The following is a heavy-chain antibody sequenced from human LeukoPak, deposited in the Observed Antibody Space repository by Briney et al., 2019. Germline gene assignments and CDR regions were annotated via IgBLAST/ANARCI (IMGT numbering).Heavy chain of an antibody. V-gene: IGHV4-4*07. D-gene: IGHD3-22*01. CDR1: GGSISSYY. CDR3: ARGLPTYYYDSSGYYFDAFDI. Sequence: SETLSLTCTVSGGSISSYYWSWIRQPAGKGLEWIGRIYTSGSTNYNPSLKSRGTMSVDTSKNQFSLKLSSVTAADTAVYYCARGLPTYYYDSSGYYFDAFDIWGQGTMVTVSS. CDR2: IYTSGST. J-gene: IGHJ3*02.